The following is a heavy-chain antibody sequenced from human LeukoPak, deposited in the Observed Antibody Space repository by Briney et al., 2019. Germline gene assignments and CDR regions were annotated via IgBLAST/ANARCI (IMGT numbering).Heavy chain of an antibody. D-gene: IGHD4-23*01. J-gene: IGHJ5*02. CDR3: ARRVYGGKINRWFDP. CDR2: IYYSGST. V-gene: IGHV4-39*01. Sequence: PSETLSLTCTVSGGSMSSSIYYWGWIRQPPGKGLEWIGSIYYSGSTYYNPSLKSRVTISVDTSKNQFSLKLSSVTAADTAVYYCARRVYGGKINRWFDPWGEGTLVTVSS. CDR1: GGSMSSSIYY.